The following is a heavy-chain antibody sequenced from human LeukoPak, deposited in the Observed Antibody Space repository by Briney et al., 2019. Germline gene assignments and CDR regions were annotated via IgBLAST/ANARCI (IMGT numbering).Heavy chain of an antibody. CDR1: GFTFSSYG. Sequence: PGGSLRLSCAASGFTFSSYGVHWVRQAPGKGLVWVTFMLYDGSHEYYADSVKGRFTISRDNSKNTLYLQMNSLRAEDTAVYYCAKAVTDYSGYDLNDYWGQGTLVTVSS. CDR2: MLYDGSHE. V-gene: IGHV3-30*02. D-gene: IGHD5-12*01. CDR3: AKAVTDYSGYDLNDY. J-gene: IGHJ4*02.